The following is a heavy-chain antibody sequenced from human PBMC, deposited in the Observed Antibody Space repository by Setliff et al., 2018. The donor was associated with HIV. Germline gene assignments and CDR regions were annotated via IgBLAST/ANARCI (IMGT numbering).Heavy chain of an antibody. D-gene: IGHD2-15*01. J-gene: IGHJ4*02. Sequence: PSETLSLTCAVYGGSFSGHYWGWIRQPPGKGLEWIGSIYYSGSTYYNPSLKSRVTISVDTSKNQFSLKLSSVTAADTAVYYCARHVDIVVVVAAPSFDYWGQGTLVTVSS. V-gene: IGHV4-39*01. CDR1: GGSFSGHY. CDR3: ARHVDIVVVVAAPSFDY. CDR2: IYYSGST.